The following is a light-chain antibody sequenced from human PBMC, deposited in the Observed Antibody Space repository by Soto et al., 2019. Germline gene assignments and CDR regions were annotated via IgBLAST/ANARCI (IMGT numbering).Light chain of an antibody. CDR3: QKYNSAPLT. CDR2: TAS. Sequence: DIQMTQSPSSLSASVGDRVTITCRASQDIGNYLVWYQQKPGKVPKLLIYTASTLQSGVPSRFSGSGSGTDFTLTISSLQPEDVATYYCQKYNSAPLTVGGGTKVDSK. CDR1: QDIGNY. J-gene: IGKJ4*01. V-gene: IGKV1-27*01.